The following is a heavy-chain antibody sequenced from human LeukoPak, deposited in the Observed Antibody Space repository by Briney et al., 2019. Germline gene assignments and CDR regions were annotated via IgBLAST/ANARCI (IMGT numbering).Heavy chain of an antibody. Sequence: GGSLRLSCAASGFTFSSYAMHWVRQAPGKGLEWVAVISYDGSNKYYADSVKGRFTISRDNSKNTLYLQMNSLRAEDTAVYYCAREDGYYFDYWGQGTLVTVSP. D-gene: IGHD5-24*01. CDR3: AREDGYYFDY. V-gene: IGHV3-30-3*01. CDR2: ISYDGSNK. CDR1: GFTFSSYA. J-gene: IGHJ4*02.